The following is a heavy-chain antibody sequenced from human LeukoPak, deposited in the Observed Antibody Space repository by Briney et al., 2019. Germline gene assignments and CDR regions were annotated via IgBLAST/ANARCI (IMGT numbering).Heavy chain of an antibody. Sequence: GGSLRLSCAASGFTFSTYAMTWVRQAPGKGLEWVSLISRGGDVTYYADSVNGRFTISRDSSKNTLYLQMHSLRAEDTAVYYCAARPGEVAVPYDYWGQGTLVTVSS. D-gene: IGHD2-15*01. CDR2: ISRGGDVT. CDR3: AARPGEVAVPYDY. CDR1: GFTFSTYA. J-gene: IGHJ4*01. V-gene: IGHV3-23*01.